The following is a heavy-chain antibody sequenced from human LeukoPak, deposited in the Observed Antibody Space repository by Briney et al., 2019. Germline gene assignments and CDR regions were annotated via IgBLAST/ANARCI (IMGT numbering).Heavy chain of an antibody. CDR2: ISYDGNNQ. CDR1: RFAFSSYA. J-gene: IGHJ4*02. V-gene: IGHV3-30-3*01. Sequence: PGRSLRLSCAASRFAFSSYAMHWVRQAPGKGLEWLAVISYDGNNQYYADSVKGRFTISRDNSKNTLYLQMNSLRAEDTAVYYCARGPINYYYDSSRVDYWGQGTLVTVSS. D-gene: IGHD3-22*01. CDR3: ARGPINYYYDSSRVDY.